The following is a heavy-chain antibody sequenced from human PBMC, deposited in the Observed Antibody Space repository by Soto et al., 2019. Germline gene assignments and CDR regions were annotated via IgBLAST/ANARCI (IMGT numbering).Heavy chain of an antibody. Sequence: SETLSLTCTVSGGSISSYYWSWIRQPPGKGLEWIGYIYYSGSTNYNPSLKSRVTISVDTSKNQFSLKLSSVTAADTAVYYCARIAAAGPGNWFDPWGQGTLVTVSS. CDR2: IYYSGST. D-gene: IGHD6-13*01. V-gene: IGHV4-59*01. CDR1: GGSISSYY. CDR3: ARIAAAGPGNWFDP. J-gene: IGHJ5*02.